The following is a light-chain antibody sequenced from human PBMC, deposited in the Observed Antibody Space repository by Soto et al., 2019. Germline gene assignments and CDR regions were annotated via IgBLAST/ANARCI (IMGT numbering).Light chain of an antibody. V-gene: IGLV4-69*01. CDR2: LNSDGSH. CDR1: SGHSSYA. CDR3: QTGGSDIRV. J-gene: IGLJ3*02. Sequence: QSVLTQSPSASASLGASVKLTCTLSSGHSSYAIAWHQQQPEKGPRYLMRLNSDGSHSKGDGIPDRFAGSSSGAERYLTISSLQSEDEADYYCQTGGSDIRVFGGGTKVTVL.